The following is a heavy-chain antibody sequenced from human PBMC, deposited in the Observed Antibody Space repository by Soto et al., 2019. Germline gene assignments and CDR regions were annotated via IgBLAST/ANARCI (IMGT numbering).Heavy chain of an antibody. D-gene: IGHD5-12*01. Sequence: LSLTCAVSGGSISSGGYSWSWIRQPPGKGLEWIGYIYHSGSTYYNPSLKSRVTISVDRSKNQFSLKLSSVTAADTAVYYCARGRSSGYDLGSTFYFDYWGQGTLVTVSS. J-gene: IGHJ4*02. CDR1: GGSISSGGYS. V-gene: IGHV4-30-2*01. CDR3: ARGRSSGYDLGSTFYFDY. CDR2: IYHSGST.